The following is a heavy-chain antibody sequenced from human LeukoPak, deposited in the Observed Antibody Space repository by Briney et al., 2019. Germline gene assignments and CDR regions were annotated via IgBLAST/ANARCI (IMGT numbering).Heavy chain of an antibody. D-gene: IGHD6-19*01. CDR2: ISSSSIYI. J-gene: IGHJ4*02. Sequence: GGSLRLSCAASGFTFSSHSMNWVRQAPGKGLEWVSSISSSSIYIYYADSVKGRFTISRDNAKNSLYLQMNGLRAEDTAVYYCARGGYSSGWDMYYFDYWGQGTLVTVSS. V-gene: IGHV3-21*01. CDR1: GFTFSSHS. CDR3: ARGGYSSGWDMYYFDY.